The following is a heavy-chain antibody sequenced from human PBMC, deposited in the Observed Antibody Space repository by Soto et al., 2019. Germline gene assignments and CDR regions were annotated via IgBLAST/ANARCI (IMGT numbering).Heavy chain of an antibody. CDR3: ARGAWEVDV. Sequence: QVQLVQSGAEEKKPGASVKVSCKASGYNFSSYDSNWVRQATGQGLEWMGWMNPNSGNTGYAQKFQGRVTMTRNTSISTAYMELSSLRSEDTAIYYCARGAWEVDVWGKGTTVTVSS. J-gene: IGHJ6*04. CDR2: MNPNSGNT. D-gene: IGHD1-26*01. CDR1: GYNFSSYD. V-gene: IGHV1-8*01.